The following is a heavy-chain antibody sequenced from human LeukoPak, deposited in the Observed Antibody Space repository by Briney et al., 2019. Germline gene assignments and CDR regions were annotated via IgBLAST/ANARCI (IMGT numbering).Heavy chain of an antibody. Sequence: ASVKVSCKASGYTFTSYGISWVRQAPGQGLEWMGWISAYNGNTNYAQKLQGRVTMTTDTSTSTAYMELRSLRSDDTAVYYCARDSPLWFGEFLTEMGYYYYGMDVWGKGTTVTVSS. CDR3: ARDSPLWFGEFLTEMGYYYYGMDV. CDR1: GYTFTSYG. J-gene: IGHJ6*04. V-gene: IGHV1-18*04. D-gene: IGHD3-10*01. CDR2: ISAYNGNT.